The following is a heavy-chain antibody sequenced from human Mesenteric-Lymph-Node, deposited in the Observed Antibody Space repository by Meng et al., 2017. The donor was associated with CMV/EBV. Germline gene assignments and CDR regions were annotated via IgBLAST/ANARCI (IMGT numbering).Heavy chain of an antibody. J-gene: IGHJ4*02. CDR2: ISSSGSAL. CDR1: GFTFSSYE. Sequence: GGSLRLSCAVSGFTFSSYEMNWVRQAPGKGLEWVSYISSSGSALYYADSVKGRFTISRDNAKNSLYLQMNSLRAEDTAGYYCARVPIGSSCWYAYFDYWGQGTLVTVSS. CDR3: ARVPIGSSCWYAYFDY. V-gene: IGHV3-48*03. D-gene: IGHD6-19*01.